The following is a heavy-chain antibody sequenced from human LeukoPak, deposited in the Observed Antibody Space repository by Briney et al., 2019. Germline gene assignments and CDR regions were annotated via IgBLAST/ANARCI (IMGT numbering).Heavy chain of an antibody. CDR1: GYTFTGYY. CDR3: ARGSGATDN. Sequence: ASVKVSCKASGYTFTGYYIHWVRQAPGQGLEWMGLIDPNNGGTNFAQNFQGRVTMTRDTSISTAYMEVSRLRSDDTAVYYCARGSGATDNWGQGTLVTVSS. D-gene: IGHD1-26*01. J-gene: IGHJ4*02. CDR2: IDPNNGGT. V-gene: IGHV1-2*02.